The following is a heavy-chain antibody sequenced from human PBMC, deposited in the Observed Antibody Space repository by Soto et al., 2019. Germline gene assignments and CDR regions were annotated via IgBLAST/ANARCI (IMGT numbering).Heavy chain of an antibody. V-gene: IGHV3-30-3*01. CDR1: GFTFSSYA. Sequence: PGGSLRLSCAASGFTFSSYAMHWVRQAPGEGLEWVAVISYDGSNKYYADSVMGRFTISRDNSKNTLYLQMNSLRAEDTAVYYCARDAYGMDVWGQGTTVTVSS. CDR3: ARDAYGMDV. J-gene: IGHJ6*02. CDR2: ISYDGSNK. D-gene: IGHD2-21*01.